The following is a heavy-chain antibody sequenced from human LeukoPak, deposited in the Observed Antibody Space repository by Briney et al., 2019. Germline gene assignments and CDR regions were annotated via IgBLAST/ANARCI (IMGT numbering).Heavy chain of an antibody. CDR1: GFIFSSYA. Sequence: GGSLRLSCAASGFIFSSYAMHWVRQAPGKGLEWVAVISYDGSNKYYADSVKGRFTISRDNSKNTLYLQMNSLRAEDTAVYYCAREGDCSSTSCSPFDYWGQGTLVTVSS. V-gene: IGHV3-30*04. J-gene: IGHJ4*02. CDR3: AREGDCSSTSCSPFDY. CDR2: ISYDGSNK. D-gene: IGHD2-2*01.